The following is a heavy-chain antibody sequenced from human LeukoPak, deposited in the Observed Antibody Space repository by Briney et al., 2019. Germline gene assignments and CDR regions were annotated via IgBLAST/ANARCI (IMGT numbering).Heavy chain of an antibody. Sequence: GGSLRLSCAASGFTVSSNYMSWVRQAPGKGLEWVSGINWNGGSTGYADSVKGRFTISRDNAKNSLYLQMNSLRAEDTALYYCARDAAVEWFDPWGQGTLVTVSS. CDR3: ARDAAVEWFDP. CDR2: INWNGGST. V-gene: IGHV3-20*04. CDR1: GFTVSSNY. J-gene: IGHJ5*02. D-gene: IGHD5-24*01.